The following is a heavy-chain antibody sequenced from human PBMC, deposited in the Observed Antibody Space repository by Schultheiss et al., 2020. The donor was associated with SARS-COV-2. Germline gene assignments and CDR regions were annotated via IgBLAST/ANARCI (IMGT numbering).Heavy chain of an antibody. CDR1: GGSISSYY. D-gene: IGHD3-9*01. CDR3: ARAHYDILTGKYYFDY. V-gene: IGHV4-59*08. J-gene: IGHJ4*02. Sequence: SETLSLTCTVSGGSISSYYWSWIRQPPGKGLEWIGYIYYSGSTYYNPSLKSRVTISVDTSKNQFSLKLSSVTAADTAVYYCARAHYDILTGKYYFDYWGQGTLVTVSS. CDR2: IYYSGST.